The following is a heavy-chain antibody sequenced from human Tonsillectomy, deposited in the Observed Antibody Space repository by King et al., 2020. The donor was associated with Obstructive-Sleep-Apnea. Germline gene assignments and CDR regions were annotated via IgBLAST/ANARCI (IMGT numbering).Heavy chain of an antibody. CDR1: GGSFSDYY. V-gene: IGHV4-34*01. J-gene: IGHJ5*02. Sequence: VQLQQWGAGLLKPSETLSLTCAVFGGSFSDYYWSWICQPPGKGLEWIGEINHSGSTNYNPSLKSRVTISADTSKNHFSLKLNSVTAADTAVYYCARGSGAAAVNWFDPWGQGTLVTVSS. CDR2: INHSGST. D-gene: IGHD6-13*01. CDR3: ARGSGAAAVNWFDP.